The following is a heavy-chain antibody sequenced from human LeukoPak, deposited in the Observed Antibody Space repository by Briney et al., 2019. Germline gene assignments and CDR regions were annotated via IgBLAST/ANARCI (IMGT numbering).Heavy chain of an antibody. CDR3: ASKGDFWSGDYYMDV. CDR1: GFTFSSYG. J-gene: IGHJ6*03. CDR2: ISYDGSNK. Sequence: GRSLRLSCAASGFTFSSYGMHWVRQAPGKGLEWVAVISYDGSNKYYADSVKGRFTISRDNSKNTLYLQMNSLRAEDTAVYYCASKGDFWSGDYYMDVWGKGTTVTVSS. V-gene: IGHV3-30*03. D-gene: IGHD3-3*01.